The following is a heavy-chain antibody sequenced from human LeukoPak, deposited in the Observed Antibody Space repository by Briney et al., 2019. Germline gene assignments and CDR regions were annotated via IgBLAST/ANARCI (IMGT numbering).Heavy chain of an antibody. J-gene: IGHJ5*02. CDR3: ARVAVAGTVNWFDP. Sequence: SETLSLTCTVSGGSISSYYWSWIRQPPGKGLEWIGYIYYSGSTNYNPSLKSRVTISVDTSKNQFSLKLSSVTAEDTAVYYCARVAVAGTVNWFDPWGQGTLVTVSS. CDR2: IYYSGST. D-gene: IGHD6-19*01. V-gene: IGHV4-59*01. CDR1: GGSISSYY.